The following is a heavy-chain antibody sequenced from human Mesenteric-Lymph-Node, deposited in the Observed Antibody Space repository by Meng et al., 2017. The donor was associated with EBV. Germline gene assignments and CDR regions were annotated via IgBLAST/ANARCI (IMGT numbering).Heavy chain of an antibody. CDR3: ARCVVATWSCDY. V-gene: IGHV1-46*01. CDR2: INPGGGSP. CDR1: GYTFTSYY. Sequence: QVKLGQSGAEVKKPGASVKVSCKASGYTFTSYYVHWVRQAPGQGLEWMGIINPGGGSPTYAQKFQGRVTMTRDTTTSTVYMDLSSLRSDDTAVYYCARCVVATWSCDYWGQGTLVTVSS. J-gene: IGHJ4*02. D-gene: IGHD5-12*01.